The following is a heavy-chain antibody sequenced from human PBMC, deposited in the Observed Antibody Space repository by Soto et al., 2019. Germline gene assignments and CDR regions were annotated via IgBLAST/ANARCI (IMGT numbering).Heavy chain of an antibody. CDR3: ASFTMVRGVKDYYYGMDV. J-gene: IGHJ6*02. CDR1: GYSFTSYW. CDR2: IDPSDSYT. Sequence: GESLKISCKGSGYSFTSYWISWVRQMPGKGLEWMGRIDPSDSYTNYSPSFQGHVTISADKSISTAYLQWSSLKASDTAMYYCASFTMVRGVKDYYYGMDVWGQGTTVTVSS. V-gene: IGHV5-10-1*01. D-gene: IGHD3-10*01.